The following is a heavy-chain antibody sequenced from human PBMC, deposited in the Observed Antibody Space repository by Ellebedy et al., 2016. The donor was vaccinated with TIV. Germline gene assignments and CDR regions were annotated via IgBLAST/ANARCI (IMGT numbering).Heavy chain of an antibody. J-gene: IGHJ2*01. Sequence: SETLSLXXTVSGGSFSSYYWSWIRQSAGKGLEWIGRIFMSGSTTYNPSLKNRVTMSVGASTTQLSLNLSSVTAADTAVYFCARLRQSRDRSHWYFDLWGRGTLVTVSS. CDR3: ARLRQSRDRSHWYFDL. V-gene: IGHV4-4*07. CDR1: GGSFSSYY. CDR2: IFMSGST. D-gene: IGHD1-14*01.